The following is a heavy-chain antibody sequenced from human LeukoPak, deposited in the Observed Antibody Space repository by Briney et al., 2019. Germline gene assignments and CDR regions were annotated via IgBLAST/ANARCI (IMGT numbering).Heavy chain of an antibody. D-gene: IGHD2-2*01. CDR3: ARVVHHQLLFYWFDP. V-gene: IGHV4-31*03. J-gene: IGHJ5*02. CDR1: GGSISSGGYY. Sequence: SETLSLTCTVSGGSISSGGYYWSWIRQHPGTGLEWIGYIYYSGSTYYNPSLKSRVTISVDTSKNQFSLKLSSVTAADTAVYYCARVVHHQLLFYWFDPWGQGTLVTVSS. CDR2: IYYSGST.